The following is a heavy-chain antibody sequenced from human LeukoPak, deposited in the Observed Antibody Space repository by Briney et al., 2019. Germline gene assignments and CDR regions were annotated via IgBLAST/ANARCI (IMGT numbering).Heavy chain of an antibody. CDR2: IRSDGSDA. J-gene: IGHJ4*02. CDR1: GFTFSDTW. CDR3: ARDSYYDSYDY. V-gene: IGHV3-74*01. D-gene: IGHD3-22*01. Sequence: GGSLRLSCAASGFTFSDTWMHWVRQAPGKGLVWVSRIRSDGSDARYAESVKGRFTISRDNAKNSLYLQMNSLRAEDTAVYYCARDSYYDSYDYWGQGTLVTVSS.